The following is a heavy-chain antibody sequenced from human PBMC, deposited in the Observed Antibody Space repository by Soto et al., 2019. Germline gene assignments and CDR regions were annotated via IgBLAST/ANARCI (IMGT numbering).Heavy chain of an antibody. CDR1: GDSINSINW. D-gene: IGHD2-8*02. CDR2: IYHSGTI. Sequence: QVQLKGSGTGLVKHSGTLTLTCAVYGDSINSINWWSWVLQPPGQGLEWIGEIYHSGTINDNPSLKRRISISLDKATTQFSRKLNSVTGEDKVVYFCASSKRPTVLVDYWGQGALVTVSA. V-gene: IGHV4-4*02. J-gene: IGHJ4*02. CDR3: ASSKRPTVLVDY.